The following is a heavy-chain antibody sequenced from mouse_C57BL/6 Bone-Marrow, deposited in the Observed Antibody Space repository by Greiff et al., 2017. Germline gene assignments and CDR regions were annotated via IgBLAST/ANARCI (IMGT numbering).Heavy chain of an antibody. CDR2: IDPSDSYT. Sequence: VKLQQPGAELVMPGASVKLSCKASGYTFTSYWMHWVKQRPGPGLEWIGAIDPSDSYTNYNQKFKGKSTLTVDKSSSTAYMQLSSLPAEDSAVYYCARDQYYGSSYWYFDGWGTGTTVTVSS. J-gene: IGHJ1*03. D-gene: IGHD1-1*01. CDR1: GYTFTSYW. CDR3: ARDQYYGSSYWYFDG. V-gene: IGHV1-69*01.